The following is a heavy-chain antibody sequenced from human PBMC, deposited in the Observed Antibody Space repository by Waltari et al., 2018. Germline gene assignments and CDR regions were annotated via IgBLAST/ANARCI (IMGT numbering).Heavy chain of an antibody. CDR1: GYTFTRYG. Sequence: QVQLVQSGAEVTKPGASVKVSCKASGYTFTRYGISWVRQAPGQGIEWMGWISAYNGNTNHAQKVQGIFTMTPDTSTSTAYIELRSLRSDDTAVYYCARDLMGWLGFDYWGQGTLVTVSS. V-gene: IGHV1-18*01. J-gene: IGHJ4*02. CDR2: ISAYNGNT. CDR3: ARDLMGWLGFDY. D-gene: IGHD2-8*01.